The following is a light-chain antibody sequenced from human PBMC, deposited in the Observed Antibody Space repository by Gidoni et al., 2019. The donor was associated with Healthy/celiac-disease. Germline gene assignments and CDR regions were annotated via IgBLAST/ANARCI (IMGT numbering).Light chain of an antibody. Sequence: DIQMTQSPSSLSASVGDRVTITCQASQDISNYLNWYQQKPGKAPKLLIYDASNLETGGPSRFSGSGYGTDFTFTISSLQPEDIATYYCQHYDNLLWTFGQGTKVEIK. CDR2: DAS. CDR1: QDISNY. V-gene: IGKV1-33*01. J-gene: IGKJ1*01. CDR3: QHYDNLLWT.